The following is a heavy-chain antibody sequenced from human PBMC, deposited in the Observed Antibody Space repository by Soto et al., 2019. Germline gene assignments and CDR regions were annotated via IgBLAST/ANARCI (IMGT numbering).Heavy chain of an antibody. D-gene: IGHD5-12*01. V-gene: IGHV3-11*01. CDR1: GFTFSDYF. Sequence: QVQLVESGGGLVKPGGSLRLSCAASGFTFSDYFMTWIRQAPGKGLEWVSFISSSGSTIYYTASVKGRFAISRDNAKNSLYLQMNSLRAEEDTAVYYCAKGYYSGYDFFDYWGQGTLVTVSS. CDR2: ISSSGSTI. J-gene: IGHJ4*02. CDR3: AKGYYSGYDFFDY.